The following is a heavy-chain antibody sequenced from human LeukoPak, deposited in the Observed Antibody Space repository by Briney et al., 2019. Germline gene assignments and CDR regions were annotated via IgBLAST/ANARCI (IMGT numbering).Heavy chain of an antibody. D-gene: IGHD6-19*01. CDR3: ARNGRSSGWYLIWQFTMGPFDY. Sequence: GGSLRLSCAASGFTFNGYAMTWVRQAPGKGLEWVAVISYDGSNKYYADSVKGRFTISRDNSKNTLYLQMNSLRAEDTAVYYCARNGRSSGWYLIWQFTMGPFDYWGQGTLVTVSS. CDR2: ISYDGSNK. V-gene: IGHV3-30-3*01. CDR1: GFTFNGYA. J-gene: IGHJ4*02.